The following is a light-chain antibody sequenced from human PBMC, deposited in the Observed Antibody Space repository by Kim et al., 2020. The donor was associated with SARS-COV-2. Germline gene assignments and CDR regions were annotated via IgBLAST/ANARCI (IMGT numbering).Light chain of an antibody. CDR2: AAS. CDR1: QDISNY. Sequence: CATVGDRVTMTCRARQDISNYLGWYQQKPGKAPKLLIYAASALESGVPSRFSGSGTGTEFTLTISSLQPEDVATYYCQQYRSAPHSFGQGTKLEI. CDR3: QQYRSAPHS. J-gene: IGKJ2*01. V-gene: IGKV1-27*01.